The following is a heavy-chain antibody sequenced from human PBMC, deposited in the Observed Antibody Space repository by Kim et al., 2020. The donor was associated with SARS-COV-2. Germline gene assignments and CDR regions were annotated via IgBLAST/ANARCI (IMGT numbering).Heavy chain of an antibody. CDR2: INHSGST. CDR3: ARARPDPYYYYGMDV. Sequence: SETLSLTCAVYGGSFSGYYWSWIRQPPGEGLEWIGEINHSGSTNYNPSLKSRVTISVDTSKNQFSLKLSSVTAADTAVYYCARARPDPYYYYGMDVWGQGTTVTVSS. CDR1: GGSFSGYY. J-gene: IGHJ6*02. V-gene: IGHV4-34*01.